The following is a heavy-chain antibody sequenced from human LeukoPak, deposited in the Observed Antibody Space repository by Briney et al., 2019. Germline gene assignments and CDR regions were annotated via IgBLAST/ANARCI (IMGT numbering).Heavy chain of an antibody. CDR3: ATGYGGHKVSFDY. Sequence: SQTLSLTCAISGDSVSSNSATWNWIRQSPARGLEWLGRTYYSSKWYSGYAISVKSRGTIIPDTSKNQLSLQLNSVTPEDTAVYYCATGYGGHKVSFDYWGQGTLVTVSS. CDR1: GDSVSSNSAT. CDR2: TYYSSKWYS. D-gene: IGHD4-23*01. V-gene: IGHV6-1*01. J-gene: IGHJ4*02.